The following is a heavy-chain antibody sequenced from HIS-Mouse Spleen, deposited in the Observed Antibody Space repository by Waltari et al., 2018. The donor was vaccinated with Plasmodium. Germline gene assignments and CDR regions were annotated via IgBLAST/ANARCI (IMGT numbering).Heavy chain of an antibody. J-gene: IGHJ4*02. CDR1: GFTFSSYA. CDR2: ISCRGGSP. CDR3: AKSSKGTGDLWDY. Sequence: EVQLLESGGGLVQPGGSRRLSCAASGFTFSSYAMSWVRRAPGRWLEWVSAISCRGGSPYYADSVNGRFPLSRDNAKSTLYRQMNSLGAEDTAVYYCAKSSKGTGDLWDYWGQGTLVTVSS. V-gene: IGHV3-23*01. D-gene: IGHD7-27*01.